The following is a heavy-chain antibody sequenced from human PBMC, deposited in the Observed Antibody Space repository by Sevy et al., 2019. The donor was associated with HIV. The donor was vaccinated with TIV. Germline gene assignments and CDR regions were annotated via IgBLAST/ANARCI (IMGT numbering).Heavy chain of an antibody. CDR3: ARNAASLHDYGGNDTSYYYSYLDV. Sequence: SSVKVSCKASGYTFTSYGISWVRQAPGQGLGWVGWISAYNGNTNYAQKLQGRVTMNTDTSTSTAYMEPRSLRSDDTAVYYSARNAASLHDYGGNDTSYYYSYLDVWGPGTPVTVSS. CDR2: ISAYNGNT. J-gene: IGHJ6*03. V-gene: IGHV1-18*01. D-gene: IGHD4-17*01. CDR1: GYTFTSYG.